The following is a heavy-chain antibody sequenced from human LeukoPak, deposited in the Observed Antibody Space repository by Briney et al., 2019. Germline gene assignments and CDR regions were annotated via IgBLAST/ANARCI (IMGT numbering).Heavy chain of an antibody. J-gene: IGHJ4*02. CDR3: WAIVPTNKLDY. CDR1: GGSISSYY. D-gene: IGHD5-12*01. V-gene: IGHV4-59*05. CDR2: FSYSGDG. Sequence: SETLSLTCTVSGGSISSYYWSWIRQPPGKGPEWIGSFSYSGDGYYNSSLKSRVTISMGTSKNQFSLGVTSVTAADTAVYYCWAIVPTNKLDYWGQGALVTVSS.